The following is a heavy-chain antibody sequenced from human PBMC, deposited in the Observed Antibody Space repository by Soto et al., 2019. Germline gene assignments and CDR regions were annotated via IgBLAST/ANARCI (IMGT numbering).Heavy chain of an antibody. V-gene: IGHV3-64*01. Sequence: EVQLVESGGGLVQPGGSLRLSCAASGFTFSSYAMHWVRQAPGKGLEYVSAISSNGGSTYYANSVKGRFTISRGNSKNTLYLQMGSLRAEAMAVFYCARGPGYYFDYWGQGTLVTVSS. CDR1: GFTFSSYA. CDR3: ARGPGYYFDY. CDR2: ISSNGGST. J-gene: IGHJ4*02.